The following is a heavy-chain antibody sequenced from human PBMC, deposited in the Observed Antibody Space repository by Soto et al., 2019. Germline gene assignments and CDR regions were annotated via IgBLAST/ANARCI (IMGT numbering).Heavy chain of an antibody. CDR3: ARRKERSGPGYIDL. CDR1: GFTFITYD. D-gene: IGHD6-25*01. Sequence: ASVKVPGKASGFTFITYDFSWVRQAAGQGREWMGWMNPNNGNAGFAQKFRGRINMTRNTSISTAYFELSSLRSDDSAVYSCARRKERSGPGYIDLWGQVTQVTVS. J-gene: IGHJ4*02. V-gene: IGHV1-8*01. CDR2: MNPNNGNA.